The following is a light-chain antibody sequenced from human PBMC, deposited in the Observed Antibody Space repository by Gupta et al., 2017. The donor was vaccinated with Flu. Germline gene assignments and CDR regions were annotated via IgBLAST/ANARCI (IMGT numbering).Light chain of an antibody. CDR3: QQADNFPRT. J-gene: IGKJ1*01. CDR1: QDVGRS. CDR2: SGS. V-gene: IGKV1-12*01. Sequence: PSFASASVGDRVTITCRASQDVGRSVTWYPPKAGKAPKAPIPSGSPFHGGVPSRFSGSGSGTDFTLTISSLQPEDFATYYCQQADNFPRTFGQGTKVEVK.